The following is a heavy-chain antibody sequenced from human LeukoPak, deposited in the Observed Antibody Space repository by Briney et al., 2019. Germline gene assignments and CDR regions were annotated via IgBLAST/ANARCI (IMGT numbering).Heavy chain of an antibody. CDR3: AKGGGGSYLRFDY. Sequence: GRSLRLSCAASGFTFSSYGMHWVRQAPGKGLEWVAVISYDGSNKYYADSVKGRFSISRDNSKNTLYLQMNSLRPEDTAVFYCAKGGGGSYLRFDYWGQGTLVIVSS. V-gene: IGHV3-30*18. J-gene: IGHJ4*02. D-gene: IGHD1-26*01. CDR1: GFTFSSYG. CDR2: ISYDGSNK.